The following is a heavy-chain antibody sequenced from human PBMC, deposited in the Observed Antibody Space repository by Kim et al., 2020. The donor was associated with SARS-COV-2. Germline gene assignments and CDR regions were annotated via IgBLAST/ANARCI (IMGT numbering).Heavy chain of an antibody. D-gene: IGHD3-16*01. Sequence: IHDADSGSGRFTISRDSAKNSLSLQMNSLRDDDTGLYYCERVRWGGAFDIWGQGTMVTVSS. CDR3: ERVRWGGAFDI. V-gene: IGHV3-48*02. CDR2: I. J-gene: IGHJ3*02.